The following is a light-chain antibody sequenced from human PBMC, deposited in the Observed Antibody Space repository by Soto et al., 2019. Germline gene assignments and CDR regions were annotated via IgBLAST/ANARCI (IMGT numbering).Light chain of an antibody. J-gene: IGKJ1*01. CDR1: QDIRNY. Sequence: DVQMIQSPSSLSASVGDRVTITCRASQDIRNYLAWYQQKPGKVPKVLIYAASTLQSGVPSRFSGSGSGTDFTLTISSLQPEDVATFYCQKYNSVPWTFGQGTKVEIK. V-gene: IGKV1-27*01. CDR3: QKYNSVPWT. CDR2: AAS.